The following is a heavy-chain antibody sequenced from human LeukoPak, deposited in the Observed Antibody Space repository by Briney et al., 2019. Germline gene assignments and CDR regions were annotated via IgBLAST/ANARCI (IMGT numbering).Heavy chain of an antibody. D-gene: IGHD4-11*01. Sequence: PSETLSLTCTVSGGSMSSYYWSWIRPPDGKGLDWIGRMYASGITNYNPSLKSRVTMAVDTSKNQSSLKLSSVTAADTAVYYCARGRDYTRWFDPWGQGTLVTVSS. CDR1: GGSMSSYY. J-gene: IGHJ5*02. CDR3: ARGRDYTRWFDP. V-gene: IGHV4-4*07. CDR2: MYASGIT.